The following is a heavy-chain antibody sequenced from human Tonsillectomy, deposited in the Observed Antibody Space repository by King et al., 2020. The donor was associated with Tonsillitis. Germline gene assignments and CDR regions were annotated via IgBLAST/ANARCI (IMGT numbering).Heavy chain of an antibody. CDR1: EFTLNKYN. CDR3: ASGRPYDFWSGSEGDAFDI. V-gene: IGHV3-48*01. CDR2: ISTSSSTI. Sequence: VQLVESGGGLVQPGGSLRLSCAASEFTLNKYNMNWVRQAPGKGLEWFSYISTSSSTIYYADSVNGRLTISRDNAKKSLYLQMNSLRAEDTAVYYCASGRPYDFWSGSEGDAFDIWGQGTMVTVSS. J-gene: IGHJ3*02. D-gene: IGHD3-3*01.